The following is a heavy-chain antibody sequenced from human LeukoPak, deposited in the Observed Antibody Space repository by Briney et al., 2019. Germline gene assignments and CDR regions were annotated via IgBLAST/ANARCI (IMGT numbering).Heavy chain of an antibody. CDR2: ISYDGSNK. D-gene: IGHD3-22*01. Sequence: PGGSLRLSCAASGFTFSSYAMHWVRQAPGKGLEWVAVISYDGSNKYYADSVKGRFTISRDNSKNTLYLQMNSLRAEDTAVYYCAKDDYYDSSGYQEPYYFDYWGQGTLVTVSS. CDR1: GFTFSSYA. J-gene: IGHJ4*02. CDR3: AKDDYYDSSGYQEPYYFDY. V-gene: IGHV3-30-3*01.